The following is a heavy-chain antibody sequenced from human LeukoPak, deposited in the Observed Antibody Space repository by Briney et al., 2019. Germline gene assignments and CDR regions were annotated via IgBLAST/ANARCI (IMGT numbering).Heavy chain of an antibody. CDR1: GYRFTSYW. CDR2: IYPGDSGT. V-gene: IGHV5-51*01. CDR3: ARQLYTATPGY. J-gene: IGHJ4*02. D-gene: IGHD5-18*01. Sequence: GSLKISCKGSGYRFTSYWIGWVRQMPGKGLEWMGIIYPGDSGTRYSPSFQGQVTISADKSISTAYLQWSSLKASDTAMYYCARQLYTATPGYWGQGTLVTVSS.